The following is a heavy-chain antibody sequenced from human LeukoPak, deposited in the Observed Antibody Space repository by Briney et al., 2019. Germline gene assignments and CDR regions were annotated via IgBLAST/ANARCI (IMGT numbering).Heavy chain of an antibody. CDR1: GFTLSSYS. V-gene: IGHV3-21*01. J-gene: IGHJ5*02. CDR3: ARGLKGYCSSTSCYAWWFAP. Sequence: GGSLRLSCAASGFTLSSYSMNWVRQAPGKGLEWVSSISSSSSYIYYADSVKGRFTISRDNAKNSLYLQMNRLRAEDTAVYYCARGLKGYCSSTSCYAWWFAPWGKGPLVTVSS. CDR2: ISSSSSYI. D-gene: IGHD2-2*01.